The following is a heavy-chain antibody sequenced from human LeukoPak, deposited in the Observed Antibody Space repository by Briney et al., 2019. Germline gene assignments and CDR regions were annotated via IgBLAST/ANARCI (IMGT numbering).Heavy chain of an antibody. CDR3: AREKSQTYSGSFGY. CDR2: ISTSGSTK. CDR1: GFTISSYE. V-gene: IGHV3-48*03. Sequence: GGSLRLSCAASGFTISSYEMNWVRQAPGKGLEWLSYISTSGSTKHYADSVKGRFTISRDNAKNSLYLQMNSLRGEDTAVYYCAREKSQTYSGSFGYWGQGTLVTVSS. J-gene: IGHJ4*02. D-gene: IGHD1-26*01.